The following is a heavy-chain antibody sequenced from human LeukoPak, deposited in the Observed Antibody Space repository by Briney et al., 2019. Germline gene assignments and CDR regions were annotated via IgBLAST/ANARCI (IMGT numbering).Heavy chain of an antibody. J-gene: IGHJ4*02. CDR1: GFTFSSYD. V-gene: IGHV3-23*01. CDR2: ISGSGGST. D-gene: IGHD4-23*01. Sequence: GGSLRLSCAASGFTFSSYDMSWVRQAPGKGLEWVSAISGSGGSTYYADSVKGRFSISRDNAKNTLYLQMNSLRVEDTAVYYCTRGRPHGNDYWGQGTLVTVSS. CDR3: TRGRPHGNDY.